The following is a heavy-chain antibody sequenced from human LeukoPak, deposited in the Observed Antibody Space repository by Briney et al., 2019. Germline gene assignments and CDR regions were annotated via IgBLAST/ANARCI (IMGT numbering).Heavy chain of an antibody. CDR2: IRYHGSDK. CDR3: AKSPSSWQFDD. D-gene: IGHD6-13*01. CDR1: GFTFSSCG. J-gene: IGHJ4*02. V-gene: IGHV3-30*02. Sequence: PGGSLRLSCAASGFTFSSCGMHWVRQAPGKGLEWVAFIRYHGSDKYYADSVKGRFTISRDNSENTLYLQMNSLRAEDTAVYYCAKSPSSWQFDDRGQGTLVTVSS.